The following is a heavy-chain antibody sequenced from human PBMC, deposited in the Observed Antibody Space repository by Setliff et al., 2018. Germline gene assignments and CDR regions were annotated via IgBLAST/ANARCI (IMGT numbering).Heavy chain of an antibody. Sequence: SETLSLTCTVSDGSFSTYYWSWIRQPPGKGLEFIGYVYYSGTANYSPSLRSRLTISVDTSKNQFSLKLRSVTAADTAVYYCARGGTFRYFDFWGQGAPVTVSS. V-gene: IGHV4-59*01. J-gene: IGHJ4*02. D-gene: IGHD5-12*01. CDR2: VYYSGTA. CDR1: DGSFSTYY. CDR3: ARGGTFRYFDF.